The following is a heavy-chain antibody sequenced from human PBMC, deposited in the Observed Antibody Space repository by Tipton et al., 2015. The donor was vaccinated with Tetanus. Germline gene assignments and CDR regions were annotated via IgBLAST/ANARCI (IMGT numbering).Heavy chain of an antibody. V-gene: IGHV4-39*01. J-gene: IGHJ5*02. CDR3: ARHVGGYGSPPHDL. CDR2: ISHSATT. Sequence: LRLSCFVSGGSISTKTYCWGWIRQTPGKGLEWIASISHSATTFYNPSLKSRVTMSVAPSKNQFSVGLSSVTAADTGVYYCARHVGGYGSPPHDLWGQGTLVTVSS. CDR1: GGSISTKTYC. D-gene: IGHD3-10*01.